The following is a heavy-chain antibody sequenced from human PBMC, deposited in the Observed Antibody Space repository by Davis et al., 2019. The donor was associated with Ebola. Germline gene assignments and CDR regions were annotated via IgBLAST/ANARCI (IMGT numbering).Heavy chain of an antibody. Sequence: MPSETLSLTCTVYGGPFNNYVWSWIRQPPGKGLQWIGEINHRELTNYNPSLKSRLTISVDTSKNQFSLNLRSVTAADTAVYYCARGTDTADRYFDLWGRGTLVTVSS. CDR2: INHRELT. V-gene: IGHV4-34*01. D-gene: IGHD2-21*02. CDR3: ARGTDTADRYFDL. J-gene: IGHJ2*01. CDR1: GGPFNNYV.